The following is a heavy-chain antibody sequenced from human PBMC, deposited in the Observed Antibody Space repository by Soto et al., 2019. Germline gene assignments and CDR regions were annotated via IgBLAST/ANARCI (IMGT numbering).Heavy chain of an antibody. D-gene: IGHD2-15*01. J-gene: IGHJ5*02. Sequence: SSETLSLTCTVSGGSITDYSWVWIRQPAGKGLEWIGRIFSSGSTNYNPSLKGRITMSLDTSKNQFSLKLSSVTAADTAVYYCARVSPSDKTAWDWFDPWGQGTLVTVSS. V-gene: IGHV4-4*07. CDR1: GGSITDYS. CDR3: ARVSPSDKTAWDWFDP. CDR2: IFSSGST.